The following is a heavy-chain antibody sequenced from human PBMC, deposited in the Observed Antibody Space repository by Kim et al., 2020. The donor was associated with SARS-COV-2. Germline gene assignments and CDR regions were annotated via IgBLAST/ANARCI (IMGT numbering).Heavy chain of an antibody. J-gene: IGHJ4*02. V-gene: IGHV1-18*01. D-gene: IGHD3-22*01. CDR1: GYTFTSYG. CDR2: ISAYNGNT. Sequence: ASVKVSCKASGYTFTSYGISWVRQAPGQGLEWMGWISAYNGNTNYAQKLQGRVTMTTDTSTSTAYMELRSLRSDDTAVYYCARDIGGNYYYDSSGYYSFDYWGQGTLVTVSS. CDR3: ARDIGGNYYYDSSGYYSFDY.